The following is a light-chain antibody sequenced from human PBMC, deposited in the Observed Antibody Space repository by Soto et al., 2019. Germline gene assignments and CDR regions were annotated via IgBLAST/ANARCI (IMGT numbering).Light chain of an antibody. CDR1: SSDVGAYNY. CDR3: SSYAGSDVFV. J-gene: IGLJ1*01. CDR2: EVS. V-gene: IGLV2-8*01. Sequence: QSALTQPPSASGCPGPSVAISCTGTSSDVGAYNYVAWYQQHPGKVPKLMIYEVSKRPSGVPDRFSGSKSGNTASLTVSGLQADDEADYYCSSYAGSDVFVFGTGTKVTVL.